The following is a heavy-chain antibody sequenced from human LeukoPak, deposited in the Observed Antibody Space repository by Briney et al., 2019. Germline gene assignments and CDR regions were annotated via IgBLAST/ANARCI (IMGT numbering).Heavy chain of an antibody. CDR2: IGYDGSKK. J-gene: IGHJ6*04. CDR3: ARDRGGYCSGGTCYPGLLSYSMDA. D-gene: IGHD2-15*01. Sequence: GRSLRLSCAASGFTSSSYGIHWVRQAPGKGLEWVAVIGYDGSKKYYADSVKGRFTISRDNSKNTLYLHMNSLRVEDTAVYYCARDRGGYCSGGTCYPGLLSYSMDAWGKGTTVTVSS. CDR1: GFTSSSYG. V-gene: IGHV3-33*01.